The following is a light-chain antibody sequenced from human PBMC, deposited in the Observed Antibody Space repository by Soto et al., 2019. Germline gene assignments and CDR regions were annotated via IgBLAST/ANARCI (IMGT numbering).Light chain of an antibody. V-gene: IGLV2-14*03. J-gene: IGLJ2*01. CDR1: SSDVGAYNY. CDR3: SSYTSSTTGV. Sequence: QSALTQPASVSGSPGQSITISCTGTSSDVGAYNYVSWYQQHPGKAPKLIIYDISNRPSGVSNRFSGSKSGNTASLTISGRQAADEADYYCSSYTSSTTGVFGGGTKLTVL. CDR2: DIS.